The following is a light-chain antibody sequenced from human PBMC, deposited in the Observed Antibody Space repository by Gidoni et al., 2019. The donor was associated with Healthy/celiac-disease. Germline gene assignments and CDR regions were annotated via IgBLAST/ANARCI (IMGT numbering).Light chain of an antibody. CDR1: QSLLHINGYNY. J-gene: IGKJ1*01. CDR2: LGS. CDR3: MQALQTPPWT. V-gene: IGKV2-28*01. Sequence: EIVMTQSPLSLPVTPGEPASISCRSSQSLLHINGYNYLDWYLQKPGQSPQLLIYLGSNRASGVPDRFSGSGSGTDFTLKISRVEAEDVGVYYCMQALQTPPWTFGQGTKVEIK.